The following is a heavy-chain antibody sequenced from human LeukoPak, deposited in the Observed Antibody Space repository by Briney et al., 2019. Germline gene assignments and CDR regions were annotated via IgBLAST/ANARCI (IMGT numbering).Heavy chain of an antibody. J-gene: IGHJ3*02. CDR1: GYSFTSYW. V-gene: IGHV5-51*01. Sequence: AGESLKISCKGSGYSFTSYWIGWVRQMPGKGLEWMGIIYPGDSDTRYSPSFQGQVTISADKSISTAYLQWSSLKASDTAMYYCAGGYCSSTSCPSRDAFDIEGQGTMVTVSS. D-gene: IGHD2-2*01. CDR3: AGGYCSSTSCPSRDAFDI. CDR2: IYPGDSDT.